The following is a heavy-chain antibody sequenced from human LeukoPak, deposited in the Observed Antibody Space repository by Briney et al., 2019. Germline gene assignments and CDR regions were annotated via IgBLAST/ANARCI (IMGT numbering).Heavy chain of an antibody. V-gene: IGHV5-51*01. J-gene: IGHJ3*02. CDR1: GYSFISYW. CDR2: IYPGDSDT. Sequence: GESLKISCKGSGYSFISYWIGWVRQMPGKGLEWMGIIYPGDSDTRYSPSFQGQVTISADKSISTAYLQWSSLKASDTAMYYCARQRGYSGYDYLDAFDIWGQGTMVTVSS. CDR3: ARQRGYSGYDYLDAFDI. D-gene: IGHD5-12*01.